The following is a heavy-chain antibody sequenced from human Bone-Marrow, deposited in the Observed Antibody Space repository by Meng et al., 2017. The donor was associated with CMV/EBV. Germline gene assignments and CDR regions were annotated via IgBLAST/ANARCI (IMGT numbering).Heavy chain of an antibody. Sequence: SETLSLTCAVYGGSFSGYYWSWIRQPPGKGLEWIGYIYYSGSTYYNPSLKSRVTISVDTSKNQFSLKLSSVTAADTAVYYCARGDSIAARPPDYFDYWGQGTLVTVSS. CDR1: GGSFSGYY. V-gene: IGHV4-34*09. D-gene: IGHD6-6*01. CDR3: ARGDSIAARPPDYFDY. J-gene: IGHJ4*02. CDR2: IYYSGST.